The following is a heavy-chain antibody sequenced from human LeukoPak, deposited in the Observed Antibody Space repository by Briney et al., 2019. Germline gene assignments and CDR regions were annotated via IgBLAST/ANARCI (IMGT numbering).Heavy chain of an antibody. J-gene: IGHJ4*01. CDR3: ARDQVPFDY. Sequence: GGSLRLSCAASGFTFSSYAMSWVRQAPGKGLEWVSAISGSGGSTYYADSVKGRFTISRDNPKNSLYLQMSSPRDGDTAVYYCARDQVPFDYWGHGTLVTVSS. V-gene: IGHV3-23*01. CDR2: ISGSGGST. CDR1: GFTFSSYA.